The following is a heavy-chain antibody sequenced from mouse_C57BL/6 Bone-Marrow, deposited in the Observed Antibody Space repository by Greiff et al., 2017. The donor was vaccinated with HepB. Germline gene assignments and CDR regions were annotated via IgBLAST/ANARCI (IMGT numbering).Heavy chain of an antibody. D-gene: IGHD1-1*01. CDR1: GYTFTSYW. Sequence: QVQLQQPGAELVRPGSSVKLSCKASGYTFTSYWMHWVKQRPIQGLEWIGNIDPSDSDTHYNQKFKDKATLTVDKSSSTAYMQLSSLTSEDSAVYYCAREGDYGSSYWYFDVWGTGTTVTVSS. J-gene: IGHJ1*03. V-gene: IGHV1-52*01. CDR2: IDPSDSDT. CDR3: AREGDYGSSYWYFDV.